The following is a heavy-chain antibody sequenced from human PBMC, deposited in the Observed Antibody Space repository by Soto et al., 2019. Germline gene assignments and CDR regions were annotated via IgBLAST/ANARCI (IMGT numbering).Heavy chain of an antibody. CDR1: GVSVSSGDHY. D-gene: IGHD4-4*01. V-gene: IGHV4-30-4*01. J-gene: IGHJ4*02. CDR2: IQYGAST. Sequence: SETLSLTCTVSGVSVSSGDHYWSWLRQPPGKGLESIVYIQYGASTYYNPSLTSRTTISVDTSKNQFSLMLRSVTAADTAVYYCARDPVTTTAGGDYWGQGTLVTVSS. CDR3: ARDPVTTTAGGDY.